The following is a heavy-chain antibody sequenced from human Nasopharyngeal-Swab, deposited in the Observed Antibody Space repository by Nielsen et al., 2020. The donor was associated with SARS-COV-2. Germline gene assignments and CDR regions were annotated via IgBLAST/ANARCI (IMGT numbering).Heavy chain of an antibody. Sequence: SETLSLTCTVSGASISSGSYYWSWIRQPAGKGLEWIGRIYTSGLTIYNPSLESRVTISLDTSKNQFSLKLSSVTAADTAVYYCARVSYYDAFDMWGQGRMVTVSS. D-gene: IGHD1-26*01. V-gene: IGHV4-61*02. CDR3: ARVSYYDAFDM. CDR2: IYTSGLT. CDR1: GASISSGSYY. J-gene: IGHJ3*02.